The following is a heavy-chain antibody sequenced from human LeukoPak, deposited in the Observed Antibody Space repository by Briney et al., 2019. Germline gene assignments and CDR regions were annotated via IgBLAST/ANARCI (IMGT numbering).Heavy chain of an antibody. Sequence: SETLSLTCTVSGYSISSGYYWGWIRQPPGKGLEWIGSIYHSGSTYYNPSLKSRVTISVDTSKNQFSLKLSSVTAADTAVYYCARDSNWNYTFDYWGQGTLVTVSS. V-gene: IGHV4-38-2*02. CDR1: GYSISSGYY. D-gene: IGHD1-7*01. J-gene: IGHJ4*02. CDR3: ARDSNWNYTFDY. CDR2: IYHSGST.